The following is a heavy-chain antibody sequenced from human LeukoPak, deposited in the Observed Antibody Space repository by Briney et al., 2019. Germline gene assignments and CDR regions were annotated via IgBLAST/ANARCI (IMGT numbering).Heavy chain of an antibody. CDR1: GGSISSGSYY. D-gene: IGHD2-2*01. Sequence: KSSQTLSLTCTVSGGSISSGSYYWSWIRQPAGKGLEWIGRIYTSGSTNYNPSLKSRVTISVDTSKNQFSLKLSSVTAADTAVYYCARGGVVPAAMKQLYPISNYYYYMDVWGKGTTVTISS. V-gene: IGHV4-61*02. CDR3: ARGGVVPAAMKQLYPISNYYYYMDV. J-gene: IGHJ6*03. CDR2: IYTSGST.